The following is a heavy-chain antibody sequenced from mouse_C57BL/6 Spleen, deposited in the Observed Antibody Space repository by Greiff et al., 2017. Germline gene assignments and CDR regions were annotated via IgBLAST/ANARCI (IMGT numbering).Heavy chain of an antibody. Sequence: QVQLKESGAELVMPGASVKLSCKASGYTFTSYWMHWVKQRPGQGLEWIGEIDPSDSYTNYNQKFKGKSTLTVDKSSSTAYMQLSSLTSEDSAVYYCARLFTTGVARDYAMDYWGQGTSVTVSS. V-gene: IGHV1-69*01. CDR3: ARLFTTGVARDYAMDY. CDR1: GYTFTSYW. J-gene: IGHJ4*01. D-gene: IGHD1-1*01. CDR2: IDPSDSYT.